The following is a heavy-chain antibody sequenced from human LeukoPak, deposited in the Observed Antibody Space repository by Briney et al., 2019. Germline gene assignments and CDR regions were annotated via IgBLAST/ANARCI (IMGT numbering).Heavy chain of an antibody. CDR3: ARVKGNSNSPFDY. CDR1: GFTFSSYA. V-gene: IGHV3-30-3*01. J-gene: IGHJ4*02. Sequence: PGGSLRLSCAASGFTFSSYAMHWVRQAPGKGLEWVAVISYDGSNKYYADSVKGRFTVSRDNSKNTLYLQMNSLRAEDTAVYYCARVKGNSNSPFDYWGQGTLVTVSS. D-gene: IGHD4-4*01. CDR2: ISYDGSNK.